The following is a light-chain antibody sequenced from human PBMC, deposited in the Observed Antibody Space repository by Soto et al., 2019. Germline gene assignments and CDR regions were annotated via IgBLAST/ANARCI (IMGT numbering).Light chain of an antibody. CDR1: SSDVGGYNS. CDR2: EVT. Sequence: QSALTQPASVSGSPGQSITISCTGSSSDVGGYNSVSWYQQHPGKAPKLMIYEVTDRPSGVSNRFSGSKSGNTASLTISGLQAEDEADYYCSSYISSSTVVFGGGTQLTVL. CDR3: SSYISSSTVV. J-gene: IGLJ2*01. V-gene: IGLV2-14*01.